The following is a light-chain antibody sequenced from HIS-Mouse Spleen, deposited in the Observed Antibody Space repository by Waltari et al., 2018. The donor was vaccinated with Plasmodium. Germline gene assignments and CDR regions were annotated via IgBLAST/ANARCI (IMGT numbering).Light chain of an antibody. Sequence: EIVLTQSPGTLSLSPGERATLSCRASQSVSSSYLAWDQQKPGQAPRLLIYGASSRATGIPDRFSGSGSGTDFTLTISRLEPEDFAVYYCQQYGSSPPYTFGQVTKLEIK. CDR1: QSVSSSY. J-gene: IGKJ2*01. V-gene: IGKV3-20*01. CDR3: QQYGSSPPYT. CDR2: GAS.